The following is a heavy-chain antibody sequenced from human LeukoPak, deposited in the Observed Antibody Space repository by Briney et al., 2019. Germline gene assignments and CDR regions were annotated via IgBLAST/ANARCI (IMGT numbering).Heavy chain of an antibody. Sequence: PSETLSLTCAVYGGSFSGYYWSWIRQPPGKGLEWIGEINHSGSTNYNPSLKSRVTISVDTSKNQFSLKLSSVTAADTAMYYCARVNKVYYDFWSGYREHNWFDPWGQGTLVTVSS. CDR2: INHSGST. J-gene: IGHJ5*02. D-gene: IGHD3-3*01. CDR3: ARVNKVYYDFWSGYREHNWFDP. CDR1: GGSFSGYY. V-gene: IGHV4-34*01.